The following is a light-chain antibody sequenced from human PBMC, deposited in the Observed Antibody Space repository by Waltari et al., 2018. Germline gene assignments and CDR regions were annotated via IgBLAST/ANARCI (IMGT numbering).Light chain of an antibody. CDR2: AAS. CDR1: QSISNF. Sequence: IQMTQSPSSLSASVGDRVTITCRASQSISNFLNWYQQKPGKAPSLLIYAASSLQSGVPSRFSGSRSGTDFTLTISSLQPEDSATYYCQQSFDTLFTFGPGTKVDIK. CDR3: QQSFDTLFT. V-gene: IGKV1-39*01. J-gene: IGKJ3*01.